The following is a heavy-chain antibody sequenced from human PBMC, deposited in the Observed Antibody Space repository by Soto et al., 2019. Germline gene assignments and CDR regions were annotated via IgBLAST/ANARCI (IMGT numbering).Heavy chain of an antibody. Sequence: SETLSLTCTVSGGSISSYYWSWIRQPPGKGLEWIGYIYYSGSTNYNPSLKSRVTISVATSKNQFSLKLSSVTAADTAVYYCARDVRYNWFDPWGQGTLVTVSS. J-gene: IGHJ5*02. CDR2: IYYSGST. CDR1: GGSISSYY. V-gene: IGHV4-59*01. CDR3: ARDVRYNWFDP.